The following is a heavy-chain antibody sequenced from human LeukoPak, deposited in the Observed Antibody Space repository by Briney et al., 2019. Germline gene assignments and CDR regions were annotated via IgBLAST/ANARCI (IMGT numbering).Heavy chain of an antibody. CDR2: IRSDRTHE. V-gene: IGHV3-30*02. CDR1: GFTFSTFG. Sequence: GGSLRLSCAASGFTFSTFGMYWVRQAPGKGLDWVAFIRSDRTHEKYGDSVEGRFTISRDNSRNTLYLQMNSLRAEDTALYYCAKDPENNGYSDGSFDYLGQGTLLTVSS. J-gene: IGHJ4*02. D-gene: IGHD3-22*01. CDR3: AKDPENNGYSDGSFDY.